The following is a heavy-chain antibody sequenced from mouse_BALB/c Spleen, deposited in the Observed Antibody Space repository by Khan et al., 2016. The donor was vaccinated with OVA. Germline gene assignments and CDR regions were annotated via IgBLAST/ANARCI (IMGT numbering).Heavy chain of an antibody. Sequence: EVQLVESGPGLVKPSQSLSLTCTVTGYSITSEYAWNWLRQFPGNKLEWMGYISYSGNTRYNPSLKSRISITRDTSKNQFFLQLNSVTTEDTATYYCAGKDYYDYDPFAYWGQGTLGTVVA. CDR3: AGKDYYDYDPFAY. V-gene: IGHV3-2*02. CDR1: GYSITSEYA. D-gene: IGHD2-4*01. CDR2: ISYSGNT. J-gene: IGHJ3*01.